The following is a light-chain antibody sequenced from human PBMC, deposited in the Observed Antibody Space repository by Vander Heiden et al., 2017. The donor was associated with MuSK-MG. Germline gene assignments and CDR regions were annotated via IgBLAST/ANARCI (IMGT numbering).Light chain of an antibody. V-gene: IGLV2-11*01. J-gene: IGLJ1*01. Sequence: QSALTQPRPVSGSPGQSATISCTGTSSDVGGYNYVSWYQQHPGKAPKLMIYDVSKRPSGVPDRFSGSKSGNTASLTISGLQAEDEADYYCYSYAGSYTFYVFGTGTKVTVL. CDR2: DVS. CDR1: SSDVGGYNY. CDR3: YSYAGSYTFYV.